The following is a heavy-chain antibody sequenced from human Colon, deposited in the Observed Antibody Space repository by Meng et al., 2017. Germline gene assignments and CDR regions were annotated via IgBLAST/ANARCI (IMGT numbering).Heavy chain of an antibody. CDR3: ARDLLEYCSGGYCYARDY. CDR2: INTDTGNP. V-gene: IGHV7-4-1*02. J-gene: IGHJ4*02. D-gene: IGHD2-15*01. CDR1: GYSLNSYG. Sequence: VQSGTEWKKPGASGKVSCRASGYSLNSYGINWVRQAPGQGLEWMGWINTDTGNPTYAQAFTGRFVFSLDTSVNTAYLHINSLKADDTAVYYCARDLLEYCSGGYCYARDYWGQGTLVTVSS.